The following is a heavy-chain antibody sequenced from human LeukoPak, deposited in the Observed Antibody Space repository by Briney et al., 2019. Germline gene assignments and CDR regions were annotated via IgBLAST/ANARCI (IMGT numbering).Heavy chain of an antibody. CDR1: GYTFTTYY. Sequence: GASVKVSCKASGYTFTTYYIHWVRQAPGQGLEWVGIINPTRTTTVYAQRFQGRVTMTRNTFISTAYMELSSLRSEDTAVYYCARAVEGIVLMVYAELDLDYGMDVWGQGTTVTVSS. J-gene: IGHJ6*02. CDR3: ARAVEGIVLMVYAELDLDYGMDV. CDR2: INPTRTTT. D-gene: IGHD2-8*01. V-gene: IGHV1-46*01.